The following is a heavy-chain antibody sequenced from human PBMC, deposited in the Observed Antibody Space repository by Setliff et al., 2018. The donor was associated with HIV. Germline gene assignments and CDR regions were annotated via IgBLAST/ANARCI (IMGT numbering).Heavy chain of an antibody. CDR3: ARGLAVAGKSYYYYYYMDV. V-gene: IGHV1-8*01. CDR2: MSPNSGNA. Sequence: ASVKVSCKASGYTFTSYDINWVRQATGQGLEWMGWMSPNSGNAGYAQKFQGRVTTTRNTSISTAYMELSSLRSEDTAVYYCARGLAVAGKSYYYYYYMDVWGKGTTVTVSS. D-gene: IGHD6-19*01. J-gene: IGHJ6*03. CDR1: GYTFTSYD.